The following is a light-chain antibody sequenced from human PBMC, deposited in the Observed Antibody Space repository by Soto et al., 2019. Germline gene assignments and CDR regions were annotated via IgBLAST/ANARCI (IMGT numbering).Light chain of an antibody. J-gene: IGLJ1*01. CDR3: QSYDSSLSGYV. CDR2: ANN. V-gene: IGLV1-40*01. Sequence: QSVLTQPPSVSGAPGQRVTISCTGSISNIGAGYDVHWYQQLPGTAPKLLIYANNNRPSGVPDRFSGSKSGTSASLAITGLQAEDEADYHCQSYDSSLSGYVFGTGTKVT. CDR1: ISNIGAGYD.